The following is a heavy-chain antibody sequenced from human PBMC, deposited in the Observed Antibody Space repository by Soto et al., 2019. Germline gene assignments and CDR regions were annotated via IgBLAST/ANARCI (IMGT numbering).Heavy chain of an antibody. CDR1: GASFSDYT. J-gene: IGHJ5*02. CDR2: INHTGST. Sequence: PSETLSLTCAIYGASFSDYTWSRIRQSPGKGLQWIGEINHTGSTNYSPSLKTRVTISQDTSKNQFFLRLRSVTAADTAVYYCARTPAYTGNRYICFDPWGQGTPVTTSS. V-gene: IGHV4-34*01. CDR3: ARTPAYTGNRYICFDP. D-gene: IGHD2-8*02.